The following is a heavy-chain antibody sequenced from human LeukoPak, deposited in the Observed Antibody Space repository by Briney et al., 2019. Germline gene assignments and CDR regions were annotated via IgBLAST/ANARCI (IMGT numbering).Heavy chain of an antibody. Sequence: GGSLRLSCAASGFTFSSYWMIWVRQAPGKGLEWVANIKQDGCEKYYVDSVKGRFTISRDNAKNSLYLQMNSLRAEDTAVYYCARDRVEYNWNYEGVRYYMDVWGKGTTVTVSS. CDR2: IKQDGCEK. D-gene: IGHD1-7*01. CDR1: GFTFSSYW. J-gene: IGHJ6*03. CDR3: ARDRVEYNWNYEGVRYYMDV. V-gene: IGHV3-7*01.